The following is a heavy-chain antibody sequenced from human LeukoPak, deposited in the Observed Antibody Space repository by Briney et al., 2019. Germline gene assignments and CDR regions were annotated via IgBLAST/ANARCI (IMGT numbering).Heavy chain of an antibody. CDR1: GGSFSGYY. V-gene: IGHV4-34*01. CDR2: INHSGST. CDR3: ARGRGRGSMITFGGVRLFDP. D-gene: IGHD3-16*01. Sequence: SETLSLTCAVYGGSFSGYYWSWIRQPPGKGLEWIGEINHSGSTNYNPSLKSRVTISVDTSKNQFSLKLSSVTAADTAVYYCARGRGRGSMITFGGVRLFDPWGQGTLVIVSS. J-gene: IGHJ5*02.